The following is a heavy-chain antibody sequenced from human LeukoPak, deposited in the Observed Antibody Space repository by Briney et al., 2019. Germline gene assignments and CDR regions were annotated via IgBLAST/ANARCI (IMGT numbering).Heavy chain of an antibody. V-gene: IGHV3-30-3*01. CDR2: ISYDGSNK. J-gene: IGHJ4*02. D-gene: IGHD1-26*01. Sequence: TGGSLRLSCAASGFTFSSHAMHWVRQAPGKGLEWVAVISYDGSNKYYADSVKGRFTISRDNSKNTLYLQMNSLRAEDTAVYYCARETNPRIVGATPFDYWGQGTLVTVSS. CDR3: ARETNPRIVGATPFDY. CDR1: GFTFSSHA.